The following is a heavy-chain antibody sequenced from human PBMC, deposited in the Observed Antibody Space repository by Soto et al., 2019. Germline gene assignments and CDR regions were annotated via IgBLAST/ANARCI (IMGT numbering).Heavy chain of an antibody. J-gene: IGHJ6*02. V-gene: IGHV1-8*01. D-gene: IGHD6-13*01. Sequence: QVQLXXXXAEVKKPGASVKVSCKASGYTFTSYDINWVRQATGQGLEWMGWMNPNSGNTGYAQKFQGRVTKTRNTSISTAYMELSSLRSEDTAVYYCARVGSSWYYPTYYFYYGMDVWGQGTTVTVSS. CDR3: ARVGSSWYYPTYYFYYGMDV. CDR1: GYTFTSYD. CDR2: MNPNSGNT.